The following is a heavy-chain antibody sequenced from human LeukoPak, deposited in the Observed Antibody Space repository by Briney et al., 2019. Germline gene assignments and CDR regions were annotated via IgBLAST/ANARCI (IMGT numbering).Heavy chain of an antibody. CDR2: ISAYNGNT. D-gene: IGHD6-13*01. V-gene: IGHV1-18*01. J-gene: IGHJ6*02. CDR1: GYTFTSYG. CDR3: ARDPLRSTWSTYYNALDV. Sequence: GASVKVSCKASGYTFTSYGISWVRQAPGQGLEWMGWISAYNGNTNYAQKFQGRVTMTTDTSTSTAYMELRSLTSDDTAVYYCARDPLRSTWSTYYNALDVWGQGTTVTVSS.